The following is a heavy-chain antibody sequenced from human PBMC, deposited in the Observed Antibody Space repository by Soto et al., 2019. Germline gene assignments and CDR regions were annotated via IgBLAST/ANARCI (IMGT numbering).Heavy chain of an antibody. Sequence: GGSLRLSCAASGFTFDDYNMHWVRQAPGKGLEWVSLISWAGGTKYYVDSVKGRFTIYRDNSKKSLYLQMNSLRNEDTALYYCTKAQEAASDTENYRGMDYLGQGTTVTVSS. CDR1: GFTFDDYN. V-gene: IGHV3-43*01. CDR3: TKAQEAASDTENYRGMDY. J-gene: IGHJ6*02. CDR2: ISWAGGTK. D-gene: IGHD6-13*01.